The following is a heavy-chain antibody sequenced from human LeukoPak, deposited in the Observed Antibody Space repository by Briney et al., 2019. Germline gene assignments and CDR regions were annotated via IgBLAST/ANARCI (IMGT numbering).Heavy chain of an antibody. CDR2: ISAYNGNT. Sequence: ASVKVSCKASGYTFTSYGISWVRQAPGQGLEWMGWISAYNGNTNYAQKLQGRVTMTTDTSTSTAYMELRSLRSDDTAVYYCARVQGYYGSGSYYTDYYYYGIDVWGQGTTVTVSS. D-gene: IGHD3-10*01. V-gene: IGHV1-18*01. CDR3: ARVQGYYGSGSYYTDYYYYGIDV. J-gene: IGHJ6*02. CDR1: GYTFTSYG.